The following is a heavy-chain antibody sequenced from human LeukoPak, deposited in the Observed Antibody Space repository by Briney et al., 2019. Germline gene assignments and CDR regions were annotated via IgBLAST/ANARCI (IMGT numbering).Heavy chain of an antibody. CDR1: GGSISSYY. D-gene: IGHD6-19*01. CDR2: IYTSGST. V-gene: IGHV4-4*07. Sequence: RTSETLSLTCTVSGGSISSYYWSWIRQPAGKGLEWIGRIYTSGSTNYNPSLKSRVTISVDTSKNQFSLKLSSVTAADTAVYYCARGPHFASISSGWYIPFGLQHWGQGTLVTVSS. CDR3: ARGPHFASISSGWYIPFGLQH. J-gene: IGHJ1*01.